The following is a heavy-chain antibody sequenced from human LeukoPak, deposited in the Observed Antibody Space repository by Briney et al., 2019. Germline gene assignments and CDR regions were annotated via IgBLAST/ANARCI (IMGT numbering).Heavy chain of an antibody. CDR3: ARDRYYDSSGYSANQNWFDP. D-gene: IGHD3-22*01. Sequence: SETLSLTCTVSGGSISSYYWSWIRQPPGKGLEWIGYIYYSGSTNYNPSLKSRVTMSVDTSKNQFSLKLSSVTAADTAVYYCARDRYYDSSGYSANQNWFDPWGQGTLVTVSS. V-gene: IGHV4-59*12. CDR1: GGSISSYY. J-gene: IGHJ5*02. CDR2: IYYSGST.